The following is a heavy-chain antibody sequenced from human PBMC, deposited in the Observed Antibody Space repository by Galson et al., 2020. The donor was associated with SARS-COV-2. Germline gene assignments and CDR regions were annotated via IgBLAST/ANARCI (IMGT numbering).Heavy chain of an antibody. Sequence: GGSLRLSCAASGFTFSSYDMHWVRQATGKGLEWVSAIGTAGDTYYPGSVKGRFTISRENAKNSLYLQMNSLRAGDTAVYYCARATVYYDFWSGSSDAFDIWVQGTMVTVSS. J-gene: IGHJ3*02. D-gene: IGHD3-3*01. V-gene: IGHV3-13*01. CDR2: IGTAGDT. CDR1: GFTFSSYD. CDR3: ARATVYYDFWSGSSDAFDI.